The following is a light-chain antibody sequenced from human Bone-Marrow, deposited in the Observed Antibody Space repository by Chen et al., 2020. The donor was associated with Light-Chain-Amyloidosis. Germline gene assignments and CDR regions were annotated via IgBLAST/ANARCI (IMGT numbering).Light chain of an antibody. V-gene: IGKV1-5*03. Sequence: IRSTQSPSTLSASVGDSVIITCRASQDIGDWLAWFQHKPGRAPNLLIDRASTLKSGVPSRFTGSGSATEFTLTINDLQPDDLATYFCQQYKSYPYTFGHGTEQ. CDR3: QQYKSYPYT. CDR2: RAS. J-gene: IGKJ2*01. CDR1: QDIGDW.